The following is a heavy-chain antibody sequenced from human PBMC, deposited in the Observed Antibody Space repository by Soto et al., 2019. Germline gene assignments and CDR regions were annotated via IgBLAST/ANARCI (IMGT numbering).Heavy chain of an antibody. CDR2: INPSGGHT. CDR1: GNTFTNYY. J-gene: IGHJ4*02. Sequence: QVQLMQSGAEVKKPGASVKVSCKASGNTFTNYYIHWVRQAPGQGLEWMGTINPSGGHTTYAQKFLGRVTMTRDTSTRTLYRELTSLRSEDTAVYYCARGGHVVVVTAAFDYWGQGTLVTVSS. V-gene: IGHV1-46*01. CDR3: ARGGHVVVVTAAFDY. D-gene: IGHD2-21*02.